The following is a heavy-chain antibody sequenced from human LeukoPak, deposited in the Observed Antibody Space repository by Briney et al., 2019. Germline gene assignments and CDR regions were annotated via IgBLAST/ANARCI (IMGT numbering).Heavy chain of an antibody. Sequence: PGGSLRLSCAASGFTFSDYTMHWVRQAPGKGLEWVAVILYDGSNKYYADSVKGRFTIARDNSRNTLYLQMNSLRAEDTAVYYCVKTIGYCSSTTCYYYFDYWGQGTLVTVSS. D-gene: IGHD2-2*01. CDR3: VKTIGYCSSTTCYYYFDY. J-gene: IGHJ4*02. CDR2: ILYDGSNK. CDR1: GFTFSDYT. V-gene: IGHV3-30-3*02.